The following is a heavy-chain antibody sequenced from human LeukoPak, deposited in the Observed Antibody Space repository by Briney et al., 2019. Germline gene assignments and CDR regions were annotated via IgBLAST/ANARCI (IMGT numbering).Heavy chain of an antibody. Sequence: GGSLRLSCAASGFTFSSYSMNWVRQAPGKGLEWVASIKEDGSEKYYVDSMKGRFTISRDNSKDTLYLQMSSVRVDDTAVYYCARDRGRYYDSRGFYWGYYFDSWGQGILVTVST. V-gene: IGHV3-7*03. CDR1: GFTFSSYS. J-gene: IGHJ4*02. CDR2: IKEDGSEK. D-gene: IGHD3-22*01. CDR3: ARDRGRYYDSRGFYWGYYFDS.